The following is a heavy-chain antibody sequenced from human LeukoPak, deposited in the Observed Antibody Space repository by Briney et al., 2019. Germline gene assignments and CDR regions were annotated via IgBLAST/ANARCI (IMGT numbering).Heavy chain of an antibody. V-gene: IGHV3-74*03. D-gene: IGHD6-6*01. CDR3: ASLFLCYGCSSSSDSFDI. CDR1: GCTFSSYW. J-gene: IGHJ3*02. CDR2: INSDGSRT. Sequence: GGSLRLSCAASGCTFSSYWMHWVRQAPGKGLVWVARINSDGSRTTYADSVKGRFTISRDNAKHTLYLLMNRLRAEDTAVYYCASLFLCYGCSSSSDSFDIWGQGTMVTVSS.